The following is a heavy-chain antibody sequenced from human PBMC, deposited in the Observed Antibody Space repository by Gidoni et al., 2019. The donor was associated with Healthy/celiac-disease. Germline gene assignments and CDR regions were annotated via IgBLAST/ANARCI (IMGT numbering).Heavy chain of an antibody. CDR1: GFTFDDYA. V-gene: IGHV3-9*01. Sequence: EVQLVESGGGLVQPGRSLRLSCAASGFTFDDYAMPWVWPAPGKGLEWVSGISWNSGSIGYADSVKGRFTISRDNAKNSLYLQMNSLRAEDTALYYCAKELGYYGSGSRAVYYYFSYGMDVWGQGTTVTVSS. J-gene: IGHJ6*02. D-gene: IGHD3-10*01. CDR3: AKELGYYGSGSRAVYYYFSYGMDV. CDR2: ISWNSGSI.